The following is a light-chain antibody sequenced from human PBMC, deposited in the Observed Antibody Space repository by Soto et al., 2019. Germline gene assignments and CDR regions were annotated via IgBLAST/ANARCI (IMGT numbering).Light chain of an antibody. V-gene: IGLV2-23*01. Sequence: QSALTQPASVSGSPGQSITISCTGTSSDVGSYNLVSWYQQHPGKDPKLMIYEGSKRPSGVSNRFSGDKSGNTAALTISGLQAEDEADYYCCSYAGSNTWVFGGGTTLTVL. CDR2: EGS. CDR3: CSYAGSNTWV. CDR1: SSDVGSYNL. J-gene: IGLJ3*02.